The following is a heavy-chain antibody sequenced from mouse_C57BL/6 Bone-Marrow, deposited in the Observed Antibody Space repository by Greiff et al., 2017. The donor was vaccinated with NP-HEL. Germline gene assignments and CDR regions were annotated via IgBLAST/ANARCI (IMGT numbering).Heavy chain of an antibody. V-gene: IGHV2-9-1*01. CDR2: IWTGGGT. J-gene: IGHJ4*01. Sequence: VHLVESGPGLVAPSQSLSITCTVSGFSLTSYAISWVCQPPGKGLEWLGVIWTGGGTNYNSALKSRLSISKDNSKSQVFLKMNSLQTDDTARYYCARDYGYDWDRPLAMDYWGQGTSVTVSS. D-gene: IGHD2-2*01. CDR1: GFSLTSYA. CDR3: ARDYGYDWDRPLAMDY.